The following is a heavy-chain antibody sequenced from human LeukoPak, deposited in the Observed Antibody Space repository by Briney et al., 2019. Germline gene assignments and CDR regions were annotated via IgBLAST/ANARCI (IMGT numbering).Heavy chain of an antibody. CDR2: INIDGSNG. CDR1: GFTFRSYW. CDR3: TREVSGSLYFDY. J-gene: IGHJ4*02. V-gene: IGHV3-74*01. Sequence: GGSLRLSCAASGFTFRSYWMHWVRQAPGKGLVWVSRINIDGSNGSYADSVEGRFTISRDNAKNTLYLQMNSLRAEDTAVYYCTREVSGSLYFDYWGQGTLVTVSS. D-gene: IGHD1-26*01.